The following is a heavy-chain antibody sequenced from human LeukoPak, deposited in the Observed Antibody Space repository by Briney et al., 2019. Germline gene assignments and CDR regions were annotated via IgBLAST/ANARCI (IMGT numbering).Heavy chain of an antibody. CDR3: AKAPVYYDSSGYDYFDY. D-gene: IGHD3-22*01. CDR1: GFTFDDYG. V-gene: IGHV3-20*04. J-gene: IGHJ4*02. Sequence: GGSLRLSCAASGFTFDDYGMSWVRQAPGKGLEWVSGINRNGDSTGYADSVKGRFTISRDNAKNSLYLQMNSLRAEDTAVYYCAKAPVYYDSSGYDYFDYWGQGTLVTVSS. CDR2: INRNGDST.